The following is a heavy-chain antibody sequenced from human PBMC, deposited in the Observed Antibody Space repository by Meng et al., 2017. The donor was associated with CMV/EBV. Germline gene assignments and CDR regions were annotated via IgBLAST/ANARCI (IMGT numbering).Heavy chain of an antibody. J-gene: IGHJ6*02. D-gene: IGHD6-13*01. CDR2: IVVGSGNT. V-gene: IGHV1-58*01. CDR1: GFTFTSSA. Sequence: SVKVSCKASGFTFTSSAVQWVRQARGQRLEWIGWIVVGSGNTNYAQKFQERVTITRDMSTSTAYMGLSSLRSEDTAVYYCAADSNGGSSSWLGHYYYYGMDVWGQGTTVTVSS. CDR3: AADSNGGSSSWLGHYYYYGMDV.